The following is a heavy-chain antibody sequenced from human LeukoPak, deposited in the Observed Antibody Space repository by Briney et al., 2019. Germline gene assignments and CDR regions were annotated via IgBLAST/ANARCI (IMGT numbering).Heavy chain of an antibody. CDR3: AKNPPCSSTSCYTYYYYYMDV. CDR1: GFTFSSYA. D-gene: IGHD2-2*02. Sequence: GGSLRLSCAASGFTFSSYAMSWVRQAPGKGLEWVSAISGSGGSTYYADSVKGRFTISRDNSKNTLYLQMNSLRAEDTAVYYCAKNPPCSSTSCYTYYYYYMDVWGKGTTVTVSS. V-gene: IGHV3-23*01. J-gene: IGHJ6*03. CDR2: ISGSGGST.